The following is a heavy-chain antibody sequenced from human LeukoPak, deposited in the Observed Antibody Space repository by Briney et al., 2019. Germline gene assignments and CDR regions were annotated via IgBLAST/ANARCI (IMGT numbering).Heavy chain of an antibody. D-gene: IGHD2-2*01. CDR1: GFTFSSYA. CDR3: ARDPYPVDCSSTSCYGDYYYYMDV. Sequence: GGSLRLSCAASGFTFSSYAMHWVRQAPGKGLEWVAVISYDGSNKYYADSVKGRFTISRDNSKNTLYLQMNSLRAEDTAVYYCARDPYPVDCSSTSCYGDYYYYMDVWGKGTTVTVSS. V-gene: IGHV3-30-3*01. J-gene: IGHJ6*03. CDR2: ISYDGSNK.